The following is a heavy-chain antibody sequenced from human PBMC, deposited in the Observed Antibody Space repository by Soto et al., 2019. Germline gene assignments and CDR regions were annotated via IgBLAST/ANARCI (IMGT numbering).Heavy chain of an antibody. J-gene: IGHJ6*02. D-gene: IGHD5-18*01. CDR2: INQDGSEK. V-gene: IGHV3-7*05. CDR3: ARDGSTSWYSYDYHGMDG. CDR1: GFTFRPYW. Sequence: EVQLVESGGGLVQPGGSLRLSCGASGFTFRPYWLSWVRQVPGKGLEWVANINQDGSEKNYVDSVKGRFTISRDNAKNSLHLQMSSLRAEDTALYYCARDGSTSWYSYDYHGMDGWGQGTTVTVSS.